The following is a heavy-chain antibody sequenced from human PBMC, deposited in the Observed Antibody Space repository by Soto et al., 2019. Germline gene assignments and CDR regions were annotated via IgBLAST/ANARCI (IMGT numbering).Heavy chain of an antibody. V-gene: IGHV4-59*12. J-gene: IGHJ5*02. Sequence: SETLALTCTVSGDSITSYNWNWLRQLPGKALEWIGYVYSSGSTNYNPSLKSRVTISVDTSRNQFSLKLSSVTAADTAVYYCARGLVVAAGRAIWFDPWGQGTLVTGSS. CDR1: GDSITSYN. CDR3: ARGLVVAAGRAIWFDP. CDR2: VYSSGST. D-gene: IGHD2-15*01.